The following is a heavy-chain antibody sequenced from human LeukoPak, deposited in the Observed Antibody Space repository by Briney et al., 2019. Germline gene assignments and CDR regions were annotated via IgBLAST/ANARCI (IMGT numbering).Heavy chain of an antibody. Sequence: PGGSLRLSCAASGFTFSNYWMHWVRQAPGKGLVWVSRVNSDGRRTSYADSVKGRFTISRDNAQNTLYLQMNSLRAEDTAVYYCARAARSSGWSYFDYWGQGTLVTVSS. V-gene: IGHV3-74*01. CDR1: GFTFSNYW. D-gene: IGHD6-19*01. J-gene: IGHJ4*02. CDR2: VNSDGRRT. CDR3: ARAARSSGWSYFDY.